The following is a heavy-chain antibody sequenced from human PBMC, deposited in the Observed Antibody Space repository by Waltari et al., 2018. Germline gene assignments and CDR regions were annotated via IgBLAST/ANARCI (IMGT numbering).Heavy chain of an antibody. Sequence: QVQLVESGGGVVQPGRSLRLSCAASGFTFSSYAMHWVRQAPGKGLGWVAVISYDGSNKYYADSVKGRFTISRDNSKNTLYLQMNSLRAEDTAVYYCARGKLYFDYWGQGTLVTVSS. V-gene: IGHV3-30-3*01. CDR2: ISYDGSNK. CDR1: GFTFSSYA. J-gene: IGHJ4*02. CDR3: ARGKLYFDY.